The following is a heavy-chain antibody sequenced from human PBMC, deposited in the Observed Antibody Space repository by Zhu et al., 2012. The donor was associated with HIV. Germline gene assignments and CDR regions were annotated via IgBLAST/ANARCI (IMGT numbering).Heavy chain of an antibody. Sequence: QVQLQESGPGLVKPSETLSLTCTVSGGSISSSSYYWGWIRQPPGKGLEWIGSIYYSGSTYYNPSLKSRVTISVDTSKNQFSLKLSSVTAADTAVYYCARHLIVPYYYDSSGPDYWGQGTLVTVSS. CDR2: IYYSGST. J-gene: IGHJ4*02. CDR3: ARHLIVPYYYDSSGPDY. D-gene: IGHD3-22*01. CDR1: GGSISSSSYY. V-gene: IGHV4-39*07.